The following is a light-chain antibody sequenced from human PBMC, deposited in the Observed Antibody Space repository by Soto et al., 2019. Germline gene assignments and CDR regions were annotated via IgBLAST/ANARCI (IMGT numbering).Light chain of an antibody. CDR1: QSVSSSY. CDR2: GAS. CDR3: QQYNNWPPNT. V-gene: IGKV3-20*01. Sequence: EIVLTQSPGTLSLSPGERATLSCRAVQSVSSSYLAWYQQKPGQAPRLLIYGASSRATGIPDRFSGSGSGTEFTLTISSLQSEDFAVYYCQQYNNWPPNTFGQGTRLEIK. J-gene: IGKJ5*01.